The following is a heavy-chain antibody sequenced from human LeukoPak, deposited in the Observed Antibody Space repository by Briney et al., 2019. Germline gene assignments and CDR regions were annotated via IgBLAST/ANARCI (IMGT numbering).Heavy chain of an antibody. CDR1: GFTFRAFG. Sequence: GGSLRLSCAASGFTFRAFGMHWVRQAPGKGLEWVAGISDDGNNKYYADSVKGRFTISRDNSKNTLYLQMNSLRAEDTAVYYCAKDAIVVLLDYWGQGTLVTVSS. CDR2: ISDDGNNK. D-gene: IGHD2-21*01. J-gene: IGHJ4*02. V-gene: IGHV3-30*18. CDR3: AKDAIVVLLDY.